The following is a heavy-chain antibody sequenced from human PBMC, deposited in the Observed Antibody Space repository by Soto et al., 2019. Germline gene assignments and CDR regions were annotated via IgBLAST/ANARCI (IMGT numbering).Heavy chain of an antibody. Sequence: REALKISCKGSGYTFTDYWVGWVRQLPGNGLERIGILYPRDSDPRYRPSFQAHVTITVDKSTRTFYLQWNTLKASDTAMYYCPRHCSNFRYYYHAMDVWGQGTTVTISS. CDR2: LYPRDSDP. CDR1: GYTFTDYW. CDR3: PRHCSNFRYYYHAMDV. D-gene: IGHD4-4*01. J-gene: IGHJ6*02. V-gene: IGHV5-51*01.